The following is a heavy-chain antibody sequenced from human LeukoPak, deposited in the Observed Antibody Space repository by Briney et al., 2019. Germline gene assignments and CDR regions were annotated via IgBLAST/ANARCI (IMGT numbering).Heavy chain of an antibody. CDR2: MNPNSGNT. J-gene: IGHJ6*02. V-gene: IGHV1-8*01. D-gene: IGHD6-13*01. CDR1: GYTFTSYD. CDR3: ARGLSGSSWLNYYYYGMDV. Sequence: GASVKVSCKASGYTFTSYDINWVRQATGQGLEWMGWMNPNSGNTGYAQKFQGRVTMTRNTSISTAYMELSSLRSEDTAVYYCARGLSGSSWLNYYYYGMDVWGQGTTVPVSS.